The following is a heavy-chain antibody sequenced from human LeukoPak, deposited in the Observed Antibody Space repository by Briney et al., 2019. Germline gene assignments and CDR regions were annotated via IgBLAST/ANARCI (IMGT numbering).Heavy chain of an antibody. Sequence: ASVKVSCKASGYTFTSYDISWVRQATGQGLEWMGWMNPNSGNTGYAQKFQGRVTMTRNTSISTAYMELSSLRSEDTAVYYCARVTMIAYAFDIWGQGTMVTVSS. CDR1: GYTFTSYD. CDR3: ARVTMIAYAFDI. CDR2: MNPNSGNT. D-gene: IGHD2-21*01. V-gene: IGHV1-8*01. J-gene: IGHJ3*02.